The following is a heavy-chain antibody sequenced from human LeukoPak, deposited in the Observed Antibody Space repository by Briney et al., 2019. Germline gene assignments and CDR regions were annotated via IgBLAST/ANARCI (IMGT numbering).Heavy chain of an antibody. D-gene: IGHD5-12*01. J-gene: IGHJ4*02. Sequence: SGGSLRLSCAASGLTFSSYMMSWVRQAPGKGLEWVSTISGSGGNTYYADSVKGRFTISRDNSKNTLYLQMNSLRAEDTAIYYCAKYMSGVAYSGYENWGQGTLVTVSS. V-gene: IGHV3-23*01. CDR1: GLTFSSYM. CDR2: ISGSGGNT. CDR3: AKYMSGVAYSGYEN.